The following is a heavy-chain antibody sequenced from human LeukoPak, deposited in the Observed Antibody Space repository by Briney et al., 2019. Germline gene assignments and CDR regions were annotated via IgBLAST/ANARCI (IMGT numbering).Heavy chain of an antibody. D-gene: IGHD5-24*01. CDR1: GFTFSSYS. Sequence: LPGGSLRLSCAASGFTFSSYSMNWVRQAPGKGLEWVSYIDGSSRSIYYADSVKGRFTVSRDNAKNSLFLQMNSLRDEDTAVYFCARKMALWGQGTLVTVSS. J-gene: IGHJ4*02. CDR3: ARKMAL. V-gene: IGHV3-48*02. CDR2: IDGSSRSI.